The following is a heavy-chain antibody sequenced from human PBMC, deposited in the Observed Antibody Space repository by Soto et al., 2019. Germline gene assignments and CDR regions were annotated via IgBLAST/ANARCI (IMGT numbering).Heavy chain of an antibody. V-gene: IGHV4-59*08. CDR3: ARQEGYCSGGSCYSGSYYYYYYMDV. CDR1: GGSISSYY. D-gene: IGHD2-15*01. Sequence: QVQLQESGPGLVKPSETLSLTCTVSGGSISSYYWSWIRQPPGKGLEWIGYIYYSGSTNYNPSLKSRVNISVDTSKNQFSLKLSSVTAADTAVYYCARQEGYCSGGSCYSGSYYYYYYMDVWGKGTTVTVSS. CDR2: IYYSGST. J-gene: IGHJ6*03.